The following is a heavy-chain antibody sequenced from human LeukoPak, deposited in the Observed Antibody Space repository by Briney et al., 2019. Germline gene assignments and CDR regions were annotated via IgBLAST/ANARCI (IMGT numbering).Heavy chain of an antibody. CDR3: AKESRLHEYFQH. V-gene: IGHV3-30*18. Sequence: GRSLRLSCAASGFTFSSYGMHWVRQAPGKGLEWVAVISYDGSNKYYADSVKGRFTISRDNSKNTLYLRMNSLRAEDTAVYYCAKESRLHEYFQHWGQGTLVTVSS. CDR1: GFTFSSYG. CDR2: ISYDGSNK. J-gene: IGHJ1*01. D-gene: IGHD6-25*01.